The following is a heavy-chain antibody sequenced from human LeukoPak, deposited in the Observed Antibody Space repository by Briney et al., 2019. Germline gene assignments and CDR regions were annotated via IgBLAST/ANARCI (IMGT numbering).Heavy chain of an antibody. J-gene: IGHJ3*02. CDR1: GYTFTSYG. CDR3: ARDQASGSQTTWAFDI. V-gene: IGHV1-18*01. CDR2: ISAYNGNT. D-gene: IGHD1-26*01. Sequence: ASVKVSCKASGYTFTSYGISWVRQAPGRGLEWMGWISAYNGNTNYAQKLQGRVTMTTDTSTSTAYMELRSLRSDDTAVYYCARDQASGSQTTWAFDIWGQGTMVTVSS.